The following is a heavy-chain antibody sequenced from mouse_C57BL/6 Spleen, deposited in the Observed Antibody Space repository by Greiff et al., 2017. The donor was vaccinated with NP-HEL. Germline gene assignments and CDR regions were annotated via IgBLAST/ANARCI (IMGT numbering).Heavy chain of an antibody. V-gene: IGHV5-4*01. CDR1: GFTFSSYA. CDR2: ISDGGSYT. J-gene: IGHJ3*01. CDR3: ARDWDYYGSSRAY. D-gene: IGHD1-1*01. Sequence: EVKLVESGGGLVKPGGSLKLSCAASGFTFSSYAMSWVRQTPEKRLEWVATISDGGSYTYYPDNVKGRFTISRDNAKNNLYLQMSHLKSEDTAMYYCARDWDYYGSSRAYWGQGTLVTVSA.